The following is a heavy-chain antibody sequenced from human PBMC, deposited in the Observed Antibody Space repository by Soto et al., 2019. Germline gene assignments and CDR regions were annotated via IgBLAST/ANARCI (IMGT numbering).Heavy chain of an antibody. V-gene: IGHV4-30-4*01. Sequence: QVQLQESGPGLVKPSQTLSLTCTVSGGSISSGDYYWSWIRQPPGKGLEWIGYIYYSGSTFYNPSLQRRVIISVDTSKIQFSLKLSSVTAAATAVNYCARDTPYYDILTGYYGWFDPWGQGTLVTVS. D-gene: IGHD3-9*01. CDR2: IYYSGST. J-gene: IGHJ5*02. CDR1: GGSISSGDYY. CDR3: ARDTPYYDILTGYYGWFDP.